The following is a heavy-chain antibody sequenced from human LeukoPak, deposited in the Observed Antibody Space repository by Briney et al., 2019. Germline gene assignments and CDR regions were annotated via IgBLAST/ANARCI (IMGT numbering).Heavy chain of an antibody. D-gene: IGHD3-22*01. J-gene: IGHJ3*02. CDR1: GFSFSNYD. CDR2: ISITSRYI. Sequence: GGSLRLSCAASGFSFSNYDMNWVRQTPGKGLEWVSSISITSRYIYYADSAKGRFTVSRDNARASLYLQMNDLRAEDTARYHCARGGYTMIRADPFDIWGQGTMVTVSS. V-gene: IGHV3-21*01. CDR3: ARGGYTMIRADPFDI.